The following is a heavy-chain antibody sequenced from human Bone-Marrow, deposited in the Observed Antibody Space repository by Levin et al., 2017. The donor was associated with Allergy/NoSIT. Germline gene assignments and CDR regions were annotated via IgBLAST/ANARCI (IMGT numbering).Heavy chain of an antibody. CDR1: GLTFNTYA. CDR2: ISVSGTST. Sequence: GGSLRLSCAASGLTFNTYAFSWVRQAPGKGLEWVSTISVSGTSTDYADSVKGRFTISRDNSRNTVYLQMNSLRAEDTAVYYCANGGACRRTSCHYTPAFDIWGQGTMVSVSS. V-gene: IGHV3-23*01. D-gene: IGHD2-2*01. J-gene: IGHJ3*02. CDR3: ANGGACRRTSCHYTPAFDI.